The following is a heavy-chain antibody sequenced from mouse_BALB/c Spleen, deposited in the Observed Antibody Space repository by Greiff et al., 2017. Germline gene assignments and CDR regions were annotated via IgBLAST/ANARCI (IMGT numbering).Heavy chain of an antibody. Sequence: EVKVVESGGGLVQPGGSMKLSCVASGFTFSNYWMNWVRQSPEKGLEWVAEIRLKSNNYATHYAESVKGRFTISRDDSKSSVYLQMKNLRADETSIYYCARGSYYYDVEYAMDYWGQGTSVTVSS. J-gene: IGHJ4*01. CDR2: IRLKSNNYAT. D-gene: IGHD2-4*01. CDR3: ARGSYYYDVEYAMDY. V-gene: IGHV6-6*02. CDR1: GFTFSNYW.